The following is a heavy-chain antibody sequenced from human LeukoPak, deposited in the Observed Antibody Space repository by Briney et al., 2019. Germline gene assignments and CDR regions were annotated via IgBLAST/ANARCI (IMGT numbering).Heavy chain of an antibody. Sequence: SETLSLTCTVSGGSISSSSYYWGWIRQPPGKGLEWIGSIYYSGSTYYNPSLKSRVTISVDTSKNQFSLKLSSVTAADTAVYYCARVRDYDSSGYYYNYYYYYYMDVWGKGTTVTVSS. V-gene: IGHV4-39*07. CDR3: ARVRDYDSSGYYYNYYYYYYMDV. J-gene: IGHJ6*03. D-gene: IGHD3-22*01. CDR1: GGSISSSSYY. CDR2: IYYSGST.